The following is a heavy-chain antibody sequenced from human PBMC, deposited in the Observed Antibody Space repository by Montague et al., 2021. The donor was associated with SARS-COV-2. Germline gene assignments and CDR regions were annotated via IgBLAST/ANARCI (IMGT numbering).Heavy chain of an antibody. CDR3: ARGVGITIFGDLSLEGDYYYGMDV. V-gene: IGHV3-74*01. J-gene: IGHJ6*02. CDR1: GFTFRSHW. D-gene: IGHD3-3*01. CDR2: IDNDGSST. Sequence: SLRLSCAASGFTFRSHWMHWVRQVPEKGLVWVSRIDNDGSSTNYMDSVKGRFTISRDNAKNTLDLQMHSLRVEDTAVYFCARGVGITIFGDLSLEGDYYYGMDVWGQGTAVTVSS.